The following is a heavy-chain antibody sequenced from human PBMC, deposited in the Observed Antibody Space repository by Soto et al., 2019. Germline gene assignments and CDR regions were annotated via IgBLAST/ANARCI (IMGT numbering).Heavy chain of an antibody. D-gene: IGHD3-3*01. Sequence: GGSLRLSCAASGFTFSSYWMHWVRQAPGKGLVWVSQIDGDGSVTYYADSVKGRFTISRDNSKNTLYLQMNSLRAEDTAVYYCAKTHTRPNWFDPWGQGTLVTV. CDR3: AKTHTRPNWFDP. J-gene: IGHJ5*02. V-gene: IGHV3-74*01. CDR1: GFTFSSYW. CDR2: IDGDGSVT.